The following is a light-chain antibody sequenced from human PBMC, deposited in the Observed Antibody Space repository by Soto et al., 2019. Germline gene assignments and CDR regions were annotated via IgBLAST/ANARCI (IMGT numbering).Light chain of an antibody. CDR2: KAS. J-gene: IGKJ4*01. Sequence: DIQMTQSPSTLSASVGDRVTITCRASQSISTWLAWYQQRPGKAPKLLIYKASSLESGVPSRFSGSGSGTEFTLTISSLQPDDFATYYCQQYKSVSLLTFGEGTKVDIK. CDR1: QSISTW. CDR3: QQYKSVSLLT. V-gene: IGKV1-5*03.